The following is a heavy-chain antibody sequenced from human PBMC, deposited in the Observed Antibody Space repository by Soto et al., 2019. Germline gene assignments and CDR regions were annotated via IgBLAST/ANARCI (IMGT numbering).Heavy chain of an antibody. Sequence: SETLSLTCAVYGGSFSGYYWSWIRQPPGKGLEWIGEINHSGSTNYNPSLKSRVTLSVDTSKNQFSLKLSSVTAADTAVYYCATMGTPVTGLYYFDYWGQGTLVTVSS. CDR1: GGSFSGYY. J-gene: IGHJ4*02. V-gene: IGHV4-34*01. CDR3: ATMGTPVTGLYYFDY. CDR2: INHSGST. D-gene: IGHD4-17*01.